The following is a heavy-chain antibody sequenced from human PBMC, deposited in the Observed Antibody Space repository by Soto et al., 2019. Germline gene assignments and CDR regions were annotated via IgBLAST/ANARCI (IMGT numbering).Heavy chain of an antibody. D-gene: IGHD3-22*01. CDR2: IIPMLGIA. Sequence: QVQLVQSGAEVKKPGSSVKVSCQASGGSFSDYAISWVRQAPGQGLEWMGGIIPMLGIADNARKFQGRVIITADEYTSTVYMELSSLRSEDTAVYYCARDGDYYDSSGFQRDYHYYGMDVWGQGTTVTV. J-gene: IGHJ6*02. V-gene: IGHV1-69*01. CDR3: ARDGDYYDSSGFQRDYHYYGMDV. CDR1: GGSFSDYA.